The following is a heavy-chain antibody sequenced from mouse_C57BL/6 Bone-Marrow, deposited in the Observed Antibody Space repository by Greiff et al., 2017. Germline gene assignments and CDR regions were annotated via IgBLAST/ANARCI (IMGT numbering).Heavy chain of an antibody. CDR3: ASYYYGFNFDY. D-gene: IGHD1-1*01. V-gene: IGHV1-64*01. CDR1: GYTFTSYW. Sequence: QVQLQQPGAELVKPGASVKLSCKASGYTFTSYWMHWVKQRPGQGLEWIGMIHPNSGSTNYNEKFKSKATLTVDKSSSTAYMQLSSLTSEDSAVYYCASYYYGFNFDYWGQGTTLTVSS. J-gene: IGHJ2*01. CDR2: IHPNSGST.